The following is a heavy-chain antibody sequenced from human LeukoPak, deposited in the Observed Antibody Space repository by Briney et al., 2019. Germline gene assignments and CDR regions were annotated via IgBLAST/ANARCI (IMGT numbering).Heavy chain of an antibody. Sequence: PSETLSLTCAVYGGSFTGHSWNWVRQPPGKGLESIGEINRSGHTNYNPSLKSRVTISVDTSKNQFSLKLSSVTAADTAVYYCAREEYYSDNSGYYPDFWGQGTLVTVSS. D-gene: IGHD3-22*01. CDR2: INRSGHT. V-gene: IGHV4-34*01. J-gene: IGHJ4*02. CDR1: GGSFTGHS. CDR3: AREEYYSDNSGYYPDF.